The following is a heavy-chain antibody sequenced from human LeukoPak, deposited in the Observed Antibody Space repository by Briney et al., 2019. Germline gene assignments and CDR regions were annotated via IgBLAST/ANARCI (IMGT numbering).Heavy chain of an antibody. CDR1: GGTFSSYA. CDR2: IIPIFGTA. CDR3: ARVGQRFLEWLYLAEGVGLYYFDY. Sequence: ASVKVSCKASGGTFSSYAISWVRQAPGQGLEWMGRIIPIFGTANYAQKFQGRVTITADESTSTAYMELSSLRSEDTAVYYCARVGQRFLEWLYLAEGVGLYYFDYWGQGTLVTVSS. J-gene: IGHJ4*02. D-gene: IGHD3-3*01. V-gene: IGHV1-69*13.